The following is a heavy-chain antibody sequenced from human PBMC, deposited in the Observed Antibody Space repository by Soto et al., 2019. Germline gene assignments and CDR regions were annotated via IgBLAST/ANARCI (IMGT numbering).Heavy chain of an antibody. CDR1: GFTFSSYA. CDR3: AKLRYFDWSAYNWFEY. Sequence: EVQVLESGGGLVQPGGSLRLSCAASGFTFSSYAMTWVRQAPGKGLEWVSGISGSGATTSYADSVKGRFTVSRDNSKNPLYLQMNSLRVEDRAVYHCAKLRYFDWSAYNWFEYWGQGTPVTVSS. CDR2: ISGSGATT. J-gene: IGHJ5*01. V-gene: IGHV3-23*01. D-gene: IGHD3-9*01.